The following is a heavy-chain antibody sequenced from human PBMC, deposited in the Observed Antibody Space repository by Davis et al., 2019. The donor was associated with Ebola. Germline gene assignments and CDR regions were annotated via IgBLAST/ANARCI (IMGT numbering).Heavy chain of an antibody. D-gene: IGHD3-22*01. V-gene: IGHV4-34*01. Sequence: MPSETLSLTCAVYGGSFSGYYWSWIRQPPGKGLEWIGEINHSGSTNYNPSLKSRVTISVDTSKNQFSLKLGSVTAADTAVYYCARQSPRYYYDSSGYYYWGQGTLVTVSS. CDR2: INHSGST. CDR1: GGSFSGYY. CDR3: ARQSPRYYYDSSGYYY. J-gene: IGHJ4*02.